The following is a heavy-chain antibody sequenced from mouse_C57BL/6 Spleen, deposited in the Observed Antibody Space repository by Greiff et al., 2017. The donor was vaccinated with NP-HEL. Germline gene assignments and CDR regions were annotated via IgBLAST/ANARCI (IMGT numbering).Heavy chain of an antibody. CDR1: GFTFSDYY. D-gene: IGHD1-1*01. CDR2: INYDGSST. CDR3: ARENYGSSRFDV. Sequence: EVKLMESEGGLVQPGSSMKLSCTASGFTFSDYYMAWVRQVPEKGLEWVANINYDGSSTYYLDSLKSRFIISRDNAKNILYLQMSSLKSEDTATYYCARENYGSSRFDVWGTGTTVTVSS. J-gene: IGHJ1*03. V-gene: IGHV5-16*01.